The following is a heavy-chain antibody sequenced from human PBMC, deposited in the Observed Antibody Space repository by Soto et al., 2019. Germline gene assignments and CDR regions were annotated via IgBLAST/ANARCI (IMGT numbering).Heavy chain of an antibody. CDR2: ISSNGFNT. V-gene: IGHV3-23*01. J-gene: IGHJ4*01. Sequence: GSLRLSCTASGLNLDSPYSHGLTWVRQSPGMGPEWVSTISSNGFNTHYAESVQGRFTISKDASRNTVHLHMNSLRADDTATYFCVSWVSAHFDYWGHGTPVTVSS. CDR1: GLNLDSPYSHG. CDR3: VSWVSAHFDY. D-gene: IGHD2-8*01.